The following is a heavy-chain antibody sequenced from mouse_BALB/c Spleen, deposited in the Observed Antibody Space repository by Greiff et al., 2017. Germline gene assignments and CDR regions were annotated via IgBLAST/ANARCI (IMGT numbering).Heavy chain of an antibody. J-gene: IGHJ1*01. CDR1: GYTFTSYT. CDR3: ARFYYDYRYFDV. CDR2: INPSTGYT. Sequence: QVQLQQSAAELARPGASVKMSCKASGYTFTSYTMHWVKQRPGQGLEWIGYINPSTGYTEYNQKFKDKATLTADKSSSTAYMQLSSLTSEDSAVYYCARFYYDYRYFDVWGAGTTVTVSS. V-gene: IGHV1-4*02. D-gene: IGHD2-4*01.